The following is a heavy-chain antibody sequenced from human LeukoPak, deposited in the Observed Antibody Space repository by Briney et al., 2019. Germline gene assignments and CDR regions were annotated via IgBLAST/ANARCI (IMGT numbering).Heavy chain of an antibody. CDR3: ARGGETYYYDSSGLDWFDP. CDR2: IIPIFGTA. Sequence: SVKVSCKASGGTFSSYAISWVRQAPGQGLEWMGGIIPIFGTANYAQKFQGRVTITADKSTSTAYMELSSLRSEDTAVYYCARGGETYYYDSSGLDWFDPWGQGTLVTVSS. J-gene: IGHJ5*02. V-gene: IGHV1-69*06. CDR1: GGTFSSYA. D-gene: IGHD3-22*01.